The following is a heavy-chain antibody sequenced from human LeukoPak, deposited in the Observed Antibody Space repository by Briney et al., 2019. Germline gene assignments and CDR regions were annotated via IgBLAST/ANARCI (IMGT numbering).Heavy chain of an antibody. CDR3: ARGRGYYYGSGSYYAVDY. CDR1: GGSFSGYY. CDR2: INHSGST. V-gene: IGHV4-34*01. D-gene: IGHD3-10*01. Sequence: SETLSLTCAVYGGSFSGYYWSWIRQPPGKGLEWIGEINHSGSTNYNPSLKSRVTISVDTSKNQFSLKLSSVTAADTAVYYCARGRGYYYGSGSYYAVDYWGQGTLVTVSS. J-gene: IGHJ4*02.